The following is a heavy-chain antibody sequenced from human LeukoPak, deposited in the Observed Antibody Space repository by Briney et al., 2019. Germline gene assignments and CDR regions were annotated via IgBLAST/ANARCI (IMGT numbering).Heavy chain of an antibody. J-gene: IGHJ4*02. Sequence: GGSLRLSCAASGFTFSSYAMSWVRQAPGKGLEWVSAISGSGGSTYYADSVKGRFTISRDNSKNTLYLQMNSLRAEDTAVYYCAKGTTIFGVVIMYYFDYWGQGTLVTVSS. V-gene: IGHV3-23*01. CDR1: GFTFSSYA. CDR3: AKGTTIFGVVIMYYFDY. D-gene: IGHD3-3*01. CDR2: ISGSGGST.